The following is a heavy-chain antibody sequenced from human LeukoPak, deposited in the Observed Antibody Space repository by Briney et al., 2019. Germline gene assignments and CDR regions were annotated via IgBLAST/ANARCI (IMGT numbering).Heavy chain of an antibody. CDR3: AKDPGYYGSGRFDF. Sequence: GGSLRLSCAASGFTFSCYAMSWVRQAPGKGLEWVSTIRGSGDSTYYADSVKGRFTISRDNSKNTLYLQMNSLRDDDTAVYYCAKDPGYYGSGRFDFWGQGTMVTVSS. J-gene: IGHJ3*01. V-gene: IGHV3-23*01. D-gene: IGHD3-10*01. CDR2: IRGSGDST. CDR1: GFTFSCYA.